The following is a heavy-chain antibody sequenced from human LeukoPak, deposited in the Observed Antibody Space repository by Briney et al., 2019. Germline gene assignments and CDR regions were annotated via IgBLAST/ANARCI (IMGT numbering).Heavy chain of an antibody. J-gene: IGHJ5*02. V-gene: IGHV4-59*01. CDR3: ASLNYDILTGPMGAWFDP. Sequence: SETLSLTCTVSGGSISSYYWSWIRQPPGKGLEWIGYIYYSGSTNYNPSLKSRVTISVDTSKNQFSLKLSSVTAADTAVYYCASLNYDILTGPMGAWFDPWGQGTLVTVSS. D-gene: IGHD3-9*01. CDR2: IYYSGST. CDR1: GGSISSYY.